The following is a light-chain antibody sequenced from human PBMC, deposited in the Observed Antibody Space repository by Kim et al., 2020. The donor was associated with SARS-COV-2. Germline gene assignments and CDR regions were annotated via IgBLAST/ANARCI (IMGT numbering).Light chain of an antibody. Sequence: LSPGERATLSCRASQSVSSSYLAWYQQKPGQAPRLLIYDASRRATGIPDRFSGSGSGTDFTLTISRLEPEDFAVYYCQQYGSSPWTFGQGTKVDIK. CDR2: DAS. V-gene: IGKV3-20*01. CDR1: QSVSSSY. CDR3: QQYGSSPWT. J-gene: IGKJ1*01.